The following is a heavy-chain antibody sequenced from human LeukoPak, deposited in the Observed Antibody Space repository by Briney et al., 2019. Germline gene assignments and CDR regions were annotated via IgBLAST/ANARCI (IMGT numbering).Heavy chain of an antibody. CDR1: GGSFSGYY. CDR2: ISHGGST. V-gene: IGHV4-34*01. CDR3: ARGDSLL. J-gene: IGHJ4*02. D-gene: IGHD5/OR15-5a*01. Sequence: SETLSLTCAVYGGSFSGYYWSWIRQSPGKGLEWIGEISHGGSTNYNPSLKSRLTISVDTSKNQFSLRLRSVTAADTAVYYCARGDSLLWGQGTLVTVSS.